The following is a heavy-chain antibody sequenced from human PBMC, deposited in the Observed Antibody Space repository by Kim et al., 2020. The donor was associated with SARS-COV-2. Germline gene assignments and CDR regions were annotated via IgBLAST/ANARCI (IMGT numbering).Heavy chain of an antibody. J-gene: IGHJ4*02. Sequence: ASVKVSCKASGYTFTSYAMNWVRQAPGQGLEWMGWINTNTGNPTYAQGFTGRFVFSLDTSVSTAYLQISSLKAEDTVMYYCARVGAVTALTPRFGYWGQGTLVTVSS. CDR2: INTNTGNP. CDR1: GYTFTSYA. V-gene: IGHV7-4-1*02. D-gene: IGHD2-21*02. CDR3: ARVGAVTALTPRFGY.